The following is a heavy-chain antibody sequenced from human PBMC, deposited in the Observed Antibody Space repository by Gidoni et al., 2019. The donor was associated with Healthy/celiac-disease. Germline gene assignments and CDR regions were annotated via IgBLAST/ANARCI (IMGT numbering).Heavy chain of an antibody. J-gene: IGHJ6*02. CDR3: ATTVTVDYYYYYGMDV. V-gene: IGHV3-53*02. CDR1: GFTVSSNY. D-gene: IGHD4-17*01. CDR2: IYSGGST. Sequence: EVQLVATGGGLIQPGGSLRLSCAASGFTVSSNYMRWVRQAPGKGLEWVSVIYSGGSTYYADSVKGRFTISRDNSKNTLYLQMNSLRAEDTAVYYCATTVTVDYYYYYGMDVWGQGTTVTVSS.